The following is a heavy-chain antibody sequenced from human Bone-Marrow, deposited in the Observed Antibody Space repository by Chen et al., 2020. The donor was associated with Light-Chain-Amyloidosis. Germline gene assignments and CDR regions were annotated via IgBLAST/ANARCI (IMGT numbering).Heavy chain of an antibody. Sequence: EVQLEQSGPEVKKPGESLKISCKGSGYTFPNYWIGWVRQMPGKGLEWMGVIYPDDSDARYSPSVEAQVTISADKSITTAYLLWRSLKASDSAMYYCARRRDGYNFDCWGQGTLVTGAS. V-gene: IGHV5-51*01. CDR3: ARRRDGYNFDC. CDR1: GYTFPNYW. J-gene: IGHJ4*02. CDR2: IYPDDSDA. D-gene: IGHD5-12*01.